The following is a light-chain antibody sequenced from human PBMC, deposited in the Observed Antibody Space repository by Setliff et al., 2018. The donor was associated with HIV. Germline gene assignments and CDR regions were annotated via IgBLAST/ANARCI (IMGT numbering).Light chain of an antibody. J-gene: IGLJ1*01. CDR3: CSYGGNSVSYV. V-gene: IGLV2-11*01. CDR1: SSNIGTYNY. Sequence: QSALTQTRSVSGSPGQAVTISCTGTSSNIGTYNYVSWYQQHPGKAPKLMIYDVTKRPSGVSDRFSGSESGNTASLTISGLQAEDEADYYCCSYGGNSVSYVFGTGTKV. CDR2: DVT.